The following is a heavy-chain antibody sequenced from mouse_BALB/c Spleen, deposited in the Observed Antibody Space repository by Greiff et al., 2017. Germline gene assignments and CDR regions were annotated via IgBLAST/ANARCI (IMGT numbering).Heavy chain of an antibody. V-gene: IGHV2-6-7*01. Sequence: VKLEESGPGLVAPSQSLSITCTVSGFSLTGYGVNWVRQTPGKGLEWLGKIWGDGSTDYNSALKSRLSISKDNSKTQVFLKMNSLQTDDTARDCWARGRGRVRHAMDYWGQGTSVTVAS. CDR3: ARGRGRVRHAMDY. J-gene: IGHJ4*01. D-gene: IGHD2-14*01. CDR2: IWGDGST. CDR1: GFSLTGYG.